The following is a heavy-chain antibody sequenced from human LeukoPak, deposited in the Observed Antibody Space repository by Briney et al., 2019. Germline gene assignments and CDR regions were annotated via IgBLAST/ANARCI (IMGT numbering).Heavy chain of an antibody. CDR1: GITFRSYG. D-gene: IGHD4-17*01. CDR2: ISYDGSHK. CDR3: AKGARGDTVTSIVGLNWFDP. Sequence: GGSLRLSCAASGITFRSYGMHWVRQAPGKGLEWVAVISYDGSHKYYADSVKGRFSISRDNKKNTLYVKMNSVREDDTAVYYCAKGARGDTVTSIVGLNWFDPWGQGTLVTVSS. J-gene: IGHJ5*02. V-gene: IGHV3-30*18.